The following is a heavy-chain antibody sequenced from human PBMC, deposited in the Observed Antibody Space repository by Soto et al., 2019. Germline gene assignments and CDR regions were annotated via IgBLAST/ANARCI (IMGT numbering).Heavy chain of an antibody. V-gene: IGHV4-31*03. CDR1: GGSISSGGYY. D-gene: IGHD2-21*02. CDR3: ARFQGGNSRRFDY. CDR2: IDYRGST. Sequence: QVQLQESGPGLVKPSQTLSLTCTVSGGSISSGGYYWSWIRQHPGKGLEWIGYIDYRGSTYYNPSLNSRVTISVDTSKNQFSLKLSSVTAADTAVYYCARFQGGNSRRFDYWGQGTLVTVSS. J-gene: IGHJ4*02.